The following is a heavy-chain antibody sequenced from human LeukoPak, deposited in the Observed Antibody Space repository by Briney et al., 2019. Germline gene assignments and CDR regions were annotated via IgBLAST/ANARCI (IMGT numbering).Heavy chain of an antibody. CDR1: GYTFTSYD. Sequence: AASVKVSCKASGYTFTSYDISWVRQAPGQGLEWMGRIIPILGIANYAQKFQGRVTITADKSTSTAYMELSSLRSEDTAVYYCASTGYSSSADRFDYWGQGTLVTVSS. CDR3: ASTGYSSSADRFDY. V-gene: IGHV1-69*04. J-gene: IGHJ4*02. D-gene: IGHD6-6*01. CDR2: IIPILGIA.